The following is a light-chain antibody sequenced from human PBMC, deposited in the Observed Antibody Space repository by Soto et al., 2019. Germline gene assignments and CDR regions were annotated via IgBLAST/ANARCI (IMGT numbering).Light chain of an antibody. CDR1: QSFTSSY. CDR2: GAS. Sequence: LFLTQSPCTLSFSPGERAPLSCRASQSFTSSYLAWYQQKPGQAPRLLIYGASSRATGIPDRFSGSGSGTDFTLTVTRLEPEDFAVYYCQHYGYSLWTFGQGTKVDIK. J-gene: IGKJ1*01. V-gene: IGKV3-20*01. CDR3: QHYGYSLWT.